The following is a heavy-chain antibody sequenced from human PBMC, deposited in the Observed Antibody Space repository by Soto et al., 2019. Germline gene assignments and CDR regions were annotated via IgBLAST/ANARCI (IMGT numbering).Heavy chain of an antibody. CDR3: ARQGDSSGYYYVYFDY. D-gene: IGHD3-22*01. V-gene: IGHV5-10-1*01. J-gene: IGHJ4*02. Sequence: PGESLKISCKGSGYSFTSYWISWVRQMPGKGLEWMGRIDPSDSYTNYSPSFQGHVTISADKSISTAYLQWSSLKASDTAVYYCARQGDSSGYYYVYFDYWGQGTLVTVYS. CDR2: IDPSDSYT. CDR1: GYSFTSYW.